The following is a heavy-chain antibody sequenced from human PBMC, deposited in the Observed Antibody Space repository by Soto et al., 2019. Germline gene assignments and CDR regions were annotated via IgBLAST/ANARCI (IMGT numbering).Heavy chain of an antibody. CDR1: GGSISSYY. CDR3: ARERRGHSSNWFDP. D-gene: IGHD6-13*01. V-gene: IGHV4-59*01. Sequence: SETLSLTCTVSGGSISSYYWSWIRQPPGKGLEWIGYIYYSGSTNYNPSLKSRVTISLDTSKNQFSLNLSSVTAADTAVYYCARERRGHSSNWFDPWGQGILVTVSS. J-gene: IGHJ5*02. CDR2: IYYSGST.